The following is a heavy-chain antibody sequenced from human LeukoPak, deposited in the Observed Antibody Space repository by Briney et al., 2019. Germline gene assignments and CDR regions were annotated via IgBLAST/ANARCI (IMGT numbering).Heavy chain of an antibody. D-gene: IGHD3-10*01. CDR3: ARGAIWFGEIDY. J-gene: IGHJ4*02. Sequence: KPSETLSLTCTVSGGSISSGGYYWSWIRQHPGKGLEWIGYIYYNGITNYNPSLKSRVTISVDTSKNQFSLKLSSVTAADTAVYYCARGAIWFGEIDYWGQGTLVTVSS. V-gene: IGHV4-61*08. CDR2: IYYNGIT. CDR1: GGSISSGGYY.